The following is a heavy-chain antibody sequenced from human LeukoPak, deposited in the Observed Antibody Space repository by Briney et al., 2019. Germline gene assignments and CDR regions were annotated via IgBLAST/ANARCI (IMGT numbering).Heavy chain of an antibody. J-gene: IGHJ6*04. Sequence: GGSLSTSGKCFGYSFTSYWIGWVRQMPGEGLEWMGGIDLSDAYTNYSPSFQGHVTISADKSISTAYLQWSSLKASDTAMYYCARQLYGSGTRGMDVWGKGTTVTVSS. CDR1: GYSFTSYW. D-gene: IGHD3-10*01. V-gene: IGHV5-10-1*01. CDR2: IDLSDAYT. CDR3: ARQLYGSGTRGMDV.